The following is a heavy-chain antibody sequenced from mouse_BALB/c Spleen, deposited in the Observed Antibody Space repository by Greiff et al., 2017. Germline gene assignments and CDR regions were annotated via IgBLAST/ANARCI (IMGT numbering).Heavy chain of an antibody. CDR1: GYSITSGYY. J-gene: IGHJ2*01. Sequence: DVKLVESGPGLVKPSQSLSLTCSVTGYSITSGYYWNWIRQFPGNKLEWMGYISYDGSNNYNPSLKNRISITRDTSKNQFFLKLNSVTTEDTATYYCASQSLYYFDYWGQGTTLTVSS. D-gene: IGHD3-2*02. V-gene: IGHV3-6*02. CDR3: ASQSLYYFDY. CDR2: ISYDGSN.